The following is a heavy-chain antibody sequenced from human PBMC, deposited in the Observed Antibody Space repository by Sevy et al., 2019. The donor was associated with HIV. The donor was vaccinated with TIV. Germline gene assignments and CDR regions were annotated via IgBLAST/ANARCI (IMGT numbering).Heavy chain of an antibody. Sequence: SETLSLTCAVYGGSFSGYYWSWIRQPPGKGLEWIGKINHSGSTNYNPSLKSRVTISVDTSKNQFSLKLGSVTAADTAVYYCARGLVSSGSYTPYGMDVWGQGTTVTVSS. CDR3: ARGLVSSGSYTPYGMDV. CDR1: GGSFSGYY. J-gene: IGHJ6*02. D-gene: IGHD3-10*01. CDR2: INHSGST. V-gene: IGHV4-34*01.